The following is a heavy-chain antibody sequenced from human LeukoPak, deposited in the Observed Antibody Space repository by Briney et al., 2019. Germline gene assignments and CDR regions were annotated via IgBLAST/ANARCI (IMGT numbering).Heavy chain of an antibody. J-gene: IGHJ4*02. CDR2: IWYDGSNK. Sequence: GGSLRLSCAASGFTFSSYSMNWVRQAPGKGLEWVAVIWYDGSNKYYADSVKGRFTISRDNSKNTLYLQMNSLRAEDTAVYYCARKSIAAAGTHLDYWGQGTLVTVSS. CDR3: ARKSIAAAGTHLDY. CDR1: GFTFSSYS. V-gene: IGHV3-33*08. D-gene: IGHD6-13*01.